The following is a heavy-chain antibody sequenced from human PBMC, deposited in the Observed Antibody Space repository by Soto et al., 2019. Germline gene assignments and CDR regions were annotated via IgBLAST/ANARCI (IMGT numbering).Heavy chain of an antibody. D-gene: IGHD5-12*01. CDR1: GGTINSGDYF. J-gene: IGHJ4*02. V-gene: IGHV4-30-4*01. Sequence: SETLSLTCSVSGGTINSGDYFWSWIRQPPGKGLEWIGSIFYTGSTYYSPSLKSRASMSMDTSKSLFSLRLRSLTAADTAVYFCARVKATLYRHYYFDYWGQGTPVTVSS. CDR3: ARVKATLYRHYYFDY. CDR2: IFYTGST.